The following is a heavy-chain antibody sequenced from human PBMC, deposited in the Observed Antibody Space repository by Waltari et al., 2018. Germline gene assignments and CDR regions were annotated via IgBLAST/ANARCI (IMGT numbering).Heavy chain of an antibody. CDR1: GFTFSSYW. CDR3: ARVKRYSSGGMDV. D-gene: IGHD6-19*01. CDR2: IKQDGSEK. V-gene: IGHV3-7*03. Sequence: EVQLVESGGGLVQPGGSLRLSCAASGFTFSSYWMSWVRQAPGKGLEWVAKIKQDGSEKYYVDSVKGRFTISRDNAKNSLYLQMNSLRAEDTAVYYCARVKRYSSGGMDVWGQGTTVTVSS. J-gene: IGHJ6*02.